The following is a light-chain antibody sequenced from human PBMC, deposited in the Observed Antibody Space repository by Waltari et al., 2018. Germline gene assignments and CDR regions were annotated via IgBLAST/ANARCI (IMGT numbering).Light chain of an antibody. J-gene: IGLJ3*02. CDR1: SRDVGVYNY. CDR3: NSYTTSSTWV. V-gene: IGLV2-14*01. Sequence: QSALTRPASVSGSPGQSITISCTGTSRDVGVYNYVSWFQQHPGKAPKLIIYDVSNRPSGVSNRFSGSKSGNTASLTISGLQADDEADYYCNSYTTSSTWVFGGGTKVTVV. CDR2: DVS.